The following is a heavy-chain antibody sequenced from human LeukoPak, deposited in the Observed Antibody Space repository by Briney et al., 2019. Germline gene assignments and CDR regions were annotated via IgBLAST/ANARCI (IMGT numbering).Heavy chain of an antibody. CDR2: IKQDGSEK. CDR3: AREPPEGGYYYEGAFDM. Sequence: GGSLRLSCAASGFTFSSYWMSWVRQAPGKGLEWVANIKQDGSEKYYVDSVKGRFTISRDNAKNSLYLQMNSLRAEDTAVYYCAREPPEGGYYYEGAFDMWGQGTMVTVSS. V-gene: IGHV3-7*01. J-gene: IGHJ3*02. CDR1: GFTFSSYW. D-gene: IGHD3-22*01.